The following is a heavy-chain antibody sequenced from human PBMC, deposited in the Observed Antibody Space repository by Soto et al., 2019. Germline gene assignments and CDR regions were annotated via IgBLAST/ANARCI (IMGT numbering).Heavy chain of an antibody. J-gene: IGHJ4*02. CDR2: IYFTGST. CDR3: ATANAWEVLLAS. Sequence: LSETLSLTCSVCGASVNSGGYYWSWVRHLPGKGLEGIGYIYFTGSTYYNPSLERRLTISQDMCENQCSLKLRCMTDADTAIYFCATANAWEVLLASWGQGSLVPVSS. V-gene: IGHV4-30-4*08. D-gene: IGHD1-26*01. CDR1: GASVNSGGYY.